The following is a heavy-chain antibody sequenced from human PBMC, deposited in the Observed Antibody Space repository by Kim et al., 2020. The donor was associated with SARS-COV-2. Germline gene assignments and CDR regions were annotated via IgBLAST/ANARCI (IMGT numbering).Heavy chain of an antibody. CDR3: TTSVFTFGGVCRS. Sequence: GGSLRLSCAASGFTFTNAWMTWVRQTPGKGLEWVGRIKSKTDGGTIDYAAPAKGRFIISRDDSKNTLYLQMNSLKTEDTGVYYCTTSVFTFGGVCRSWGQGTLVTVSS. J-gene: IGHJ4*02. CDR2: IKSKTDGGTI. V-gene: IGHV3-15*05. CDR1: GFTFTNAW. D-gene: IGHD3-16*01.